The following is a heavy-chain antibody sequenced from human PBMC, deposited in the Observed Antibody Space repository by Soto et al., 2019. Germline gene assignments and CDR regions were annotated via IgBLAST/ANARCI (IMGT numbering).Heavy chain of an antibody. V-gene: IGHV3-23*01. CDR2: ISGSGGST. CDR3: AQSLDFWRNDY. CDR1: GFTFSSYA. D-gene: IGHD3-3*01. J-gene: IGHJ4*02. Sequence: EVQLLESGGGLVQPGGSLRLSCAASGFTFSSYAMSWVRQAPGKGLEWVSAISGSGGSTYYANSVKGRFTIPRDNSNTTLYLQMIRLRAEDTAVYYCAQSLDFWRNDYWGQGTLVTVSS.